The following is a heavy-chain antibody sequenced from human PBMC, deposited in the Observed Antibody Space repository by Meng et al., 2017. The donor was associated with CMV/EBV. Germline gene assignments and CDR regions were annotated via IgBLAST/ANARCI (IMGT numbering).Heavy chain of an antibody. CDR3: ARVGTIFRGYYFDY. CDR1: GFTFSSYA. D-gene: IGHD3-3*01. CDR2: ISGSGGST. Sequence: SCKASGFTFSSYAMSWVRQAPGKGLEWVSAISGSGGSTYYADSVKGRFTISRDNAENSLYLQMNSLRAEDTAVYYCARVGTIFRGYYFDYWGQGTLVTVSS. J-gene: IGHJ4*02. V-gene: IGHV3-23*01.